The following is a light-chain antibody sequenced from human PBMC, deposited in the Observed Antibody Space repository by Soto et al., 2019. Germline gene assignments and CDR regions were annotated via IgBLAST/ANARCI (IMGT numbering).Light chain of an antibody. CDR3: QQYNNWPPLT. J-gene: IGKJ4*01. CDR2: GAS. Sequence: EIVMTQSPATLSVSPGERATLSCRASQSVSSNLDWYQQKPGQAPRLLIYGASTRATGIPARFSGSGSGTEFTLTISSLQAEDFAVDYCQQYNNWPPLTFGGGTKVESK. CDR1: QSVSSN. V-gene: IGKV3-15*01.